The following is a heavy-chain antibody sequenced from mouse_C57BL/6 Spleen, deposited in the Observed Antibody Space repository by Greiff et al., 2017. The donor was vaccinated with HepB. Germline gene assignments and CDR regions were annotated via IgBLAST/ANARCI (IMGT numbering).Heavy chain of an antibody. V-gene: IGHV5-2*01. CDR1: EYEFPSHD. CDR3: ARHDYSNCSLAY. CDR2: INSDGGST. Sequence: EVKLVESGGGLVQPGESLTLSCESNEYEFPSHDMSWVRKTPEKSLELVAAINSDGGSTYYPDTMERRFIISRDNTKKTLDLQMSSLRSEDTALYYCARHDYSNCSLAYWGQGTLVTVSA. J-gene: IGHJ3*01. D-gene: IGHD2-5*01.